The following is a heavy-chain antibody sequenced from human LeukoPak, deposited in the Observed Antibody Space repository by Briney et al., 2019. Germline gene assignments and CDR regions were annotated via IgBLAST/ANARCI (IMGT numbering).Heavy chain of an antibody. CDR3: ARFPCGGGCYSDY. J-gene: IGHJ4*02. Sequence: KASQTLSLTCAVSGGSISSGGYSWSWIRQPPGKGLEWIGYIYHSGSTYYNPSLKSRVTISVDRSKNQFSLKLSSVTAADTAVYYCARFPCGGGCYSDYWGQGTLVTVSS. CDR1: GGSISSGGYS. D-gene: IGHD2-21*02. V-gene: IGHV4-30-2*01. CDR2: IYHSGST.